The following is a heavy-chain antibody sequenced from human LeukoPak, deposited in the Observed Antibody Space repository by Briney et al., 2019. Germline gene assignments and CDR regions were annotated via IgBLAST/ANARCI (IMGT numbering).Heavy chain of an antibody. D-gene: IGHD3-16*01. J-gene: IGHJ4*02. Sequence: GSLRLSCAASGFTFDDYAMHWVRQAPGKGLEWVSGISGSGGSTYYADSVKGRFTISRDNSKNTLYLQMNSLRAEDTAVYYCTKEFGGVYWGQGTLVTVSS. V-gene: IGHV3-23*01. CDR3: TKEFGGVY. CDR2: ISGSGGST. CDR1: GFTFDDYA.